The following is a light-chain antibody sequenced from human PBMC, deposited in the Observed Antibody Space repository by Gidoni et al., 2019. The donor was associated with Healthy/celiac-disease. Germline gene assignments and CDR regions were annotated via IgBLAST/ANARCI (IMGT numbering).Light chain of an antibody. V-gene: IGKV1-5*03. J-gene: IGKJ1*01. CDR1: QSISSW. CDR3: QQYSGYPWT. CDR2: KAS. Sequence: DNQMTQSPSTLSASVGDRVTITCRASQSISSWLAWYQQKPGKAPKLLIYKASNLESGVPSRFSGSGSGTEFTLTISSLQPDGFATYYCQQYSGYPWTFGQGTKVEIK.